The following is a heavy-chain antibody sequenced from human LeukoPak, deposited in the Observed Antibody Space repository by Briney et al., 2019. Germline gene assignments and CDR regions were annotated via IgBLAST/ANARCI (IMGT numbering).Heavy chain of an antibody. CDR1: GFPFDVYS. J-gene: IGHJ4*02. CDR2: ISWNSASI. D-gene: IGHD3-3*01. Sequence: GGSLRLSCAASGFPFDVYSMHWLRQATGKGLGWVPGISWNSASIGYADSVKGRFTISRDNAKNSLYLQMNSLRAEDTALYYCAEYGISTKRGYRFDSWGQGTLVTVSS. CDR3: AEYGISTKRGYRFDS. V-gene: IGHV3-9*01.